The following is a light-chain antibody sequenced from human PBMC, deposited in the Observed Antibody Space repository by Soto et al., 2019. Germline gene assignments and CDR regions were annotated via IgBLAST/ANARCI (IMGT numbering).Light chain of an antibody. CDR1: QSVSSY. Sequence: EIVLTQSPATLSLSPGERATLSLSASQSVSSYLARYQQKPGQAPRLLIYRASTRATGVPARFSGSGSGTEFTLTISSLQSEDVSVYFCQHYNFWPHTFGQGTRLE. J-gene: IGKJ5*01. CDR3: QHYNFWPHT. V-gene: IGKV3-15*01. CDR2: RAS.